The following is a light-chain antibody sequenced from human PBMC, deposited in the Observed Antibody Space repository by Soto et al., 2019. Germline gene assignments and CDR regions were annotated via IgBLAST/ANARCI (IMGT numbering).Light chain of an antibody. CDR1: QSVSRN. Sequence: EIVMTQSPATLSVSPGERATLSCRASQSVSRNLAWYQQKPGQAPRLLIYGASTRATGIPARFSCSGSGTEFTLTISSRQSEDFAVYYCQQYNDWPPSYTFGQGTKLEIE. J-gene: IGKJ2*01. V-gene: IGKV3-15*01. CDR3: QQYNDWPPSYT. CDR2: GAS.